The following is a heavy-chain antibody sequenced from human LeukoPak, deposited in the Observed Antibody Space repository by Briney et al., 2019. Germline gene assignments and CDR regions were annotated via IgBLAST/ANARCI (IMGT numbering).Heavy chain of an antibody. Sequence: SQTLSLTFAISGDSVSINSAAWNWIRQSPSRGLEWLGRTYYRSKWYNDYAVSVKSRITINPDTSKNQFSLQLNSVTPEDTAVYYCARDIAVAGGNWFDPWGQGTLVTVSS. CDR3: ARDIAVAGGNWFDP. CDR2: TYYRSKWYN. CDR1: GDSVSINSAA. V-gene: IGHV6-1*01. J-gene: IGHJ5*02. D-gene: IGHD6-19*01.